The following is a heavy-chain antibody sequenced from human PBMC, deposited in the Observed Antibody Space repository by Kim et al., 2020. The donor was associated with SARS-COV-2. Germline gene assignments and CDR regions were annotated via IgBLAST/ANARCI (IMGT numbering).Heavy chain of an antibody. J-gene: IGHJ2*01. CDR3: ARDPGWVGVVVVPAAISWYFDL. D-gene: IGHD2-2*01. V-gene: IGHV3-7*03. CDR1: GFTFSSYW. CDR2: IKQDGSEK. Sequence: GGSLRLSCAASGFTFSSYWMSWVRQAPGKGLEWVANIKQDGSEKYYVDSVKGRFTISRDNAKNSLYLQMNSLRAEDTAVYYCARDPGWVGVVVVPAAISWYFDLWGRGTLVTVSS.